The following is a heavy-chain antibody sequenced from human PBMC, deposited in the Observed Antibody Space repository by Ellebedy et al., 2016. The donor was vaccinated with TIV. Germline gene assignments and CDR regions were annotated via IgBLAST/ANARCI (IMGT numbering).Heavy chain of an antibody. CDR3: ARGQGRRKATDF. D-gene: IGHD5-12*01. V-gene: IGHV4-4*07. Sequence: SETLSLXXTVSGGSISSYYWSWIRQPAGKGLEWIGRIYTSGSTNYNPSLKSRVTMSVDTSKNQFSLKLSSVTAADTAVYYCARGQGRRKATDFWGQGTLVTVSS. J-gene: IGHJ4*02. CDR1: GGSISSYY. CDR2: IYTSGST.